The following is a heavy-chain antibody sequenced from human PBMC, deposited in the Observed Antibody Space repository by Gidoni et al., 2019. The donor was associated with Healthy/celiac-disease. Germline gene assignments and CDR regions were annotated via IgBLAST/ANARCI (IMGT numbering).Heavy chain of an antibody. D-gene: IGHD3-22*01. J-gene: IGHJ3*02. CDR1: GYSFTRYW. Sequence: EVQLVQSGAEVKKPGASLKISCTGSGYSFTRYWIGWVRQMPGKGLEWMGIIYPGDSDTRYSPSFQDQVTISADKSISTAYLQWSSLKASDTAMYYCARQKEKNYYDSSGYYSGAFDIWGQGTMVTVSS. CDR2: IYPGDSDT. CDR3: ARQKEKNYYDSSGYYSGAFDI. V-gene: IGHV5-51*01.